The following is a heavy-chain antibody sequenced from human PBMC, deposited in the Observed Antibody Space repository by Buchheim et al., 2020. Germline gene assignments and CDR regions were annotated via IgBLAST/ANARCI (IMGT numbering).Heavy chain of an antibody. J-gene: IGHJ4*02. CDR1: GFTFSSYE. CDR2: ISSSGSTV. Sequence: EVQLVESGGGLVQPGGSLRLSCAASGFTFSSYEMNWVRQAPGKGLEWVSYISSSGSTVYYADSVKGRFTISRDNAKNSMYLQMNSLRAEDTAVYYCARDLALSYYYDSSGYLGFDYRGQGTL. V-gene: IGHV3-48*03. D-gene: IGHD3-22*01. CDR3: ARDLALSYYYDSSGYLGFDY.